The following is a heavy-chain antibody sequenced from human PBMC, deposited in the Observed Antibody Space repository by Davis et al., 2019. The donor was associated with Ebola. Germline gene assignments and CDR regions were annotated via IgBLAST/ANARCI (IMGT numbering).Heavy chain of an antibody. CDR1: GFTFSSYS. D-gene: IGHD1-1*01. Sequence: GESLKISCAASGFTFSSYSMNWVRQAPGKGLEWVSSISSSSYIYYAASVKGRFTISRDNAKNSLYLQMNSLRTEDTAVYYCARSRTTGRFDAFDIWGQGTMVTVSS. J-gene: IGHJ3*02. CDR3: ARSRTTGRFDAFDI. CDR2: ISSSSYI. V-gene: IGHV3-21*01.